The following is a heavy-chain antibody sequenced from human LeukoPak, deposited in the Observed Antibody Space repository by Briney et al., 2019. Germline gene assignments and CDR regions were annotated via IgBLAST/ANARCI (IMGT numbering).Heavy chain of an antibody. CDR2: INSDGSST. J-gene: IGHJ3*02. CDR3: AKPITMVRGAYAFDI. Sequence: PGGSLRLSCAASGFTFSSYWMHWVRQAPGKGLVWVSRINSDGSSTSYADSVKGRFTISRDNAKNTLYLQMNSLRAEDTAVYYCAKPITMVRGAYAFDIWGQGTMVTVSS. CDR1: GFTFSSYW. V-gene: IGHV3-74*01. D-gene: IGHD3-10*01.